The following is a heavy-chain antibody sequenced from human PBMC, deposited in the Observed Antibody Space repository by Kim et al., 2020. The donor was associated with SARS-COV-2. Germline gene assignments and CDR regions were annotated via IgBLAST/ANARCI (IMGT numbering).Heavy chain of an antibody. J-gene: IGHJ5*02. D-gene: IGHD6-19*01. CDR3: ARPSDTTGWTHLLS. V-gene: IGHV5-51*01. CDR2: IYPGDSHT. CDR1: GYSFTNYW. Sequence: GESLKISCKGSGYSFTNYWIGWVRQMPGKGLEWMGVIYPGDSHTTYSPSFQGQVTISADKAISTAYLQWSSLKASDTAMYYCARPSDTTGWTHLLSWGQGTLVTVSS.